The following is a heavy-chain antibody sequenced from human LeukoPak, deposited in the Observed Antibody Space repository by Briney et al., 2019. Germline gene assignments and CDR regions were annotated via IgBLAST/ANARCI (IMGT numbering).Heavy chain of an antibody. CDR1: GGSISSYY. D-gene: IGHD3-3*01. J-gene: IGHJ4*02. Sequence: SETLSLTCTVSGGSISSYYWSWIRQPPGKGLEWIGYIYYSGSTYYNPSLKSRVTISVDTSKNQFSLKLSSVTAADTAVYYCARRVTYYDFWSGENYFDYWGQGTLVTVSS. V-gene: IGHV4-59*06. CDR2: IYYSGST. CDR3: ARRVTYYDFWSGENYFDY.